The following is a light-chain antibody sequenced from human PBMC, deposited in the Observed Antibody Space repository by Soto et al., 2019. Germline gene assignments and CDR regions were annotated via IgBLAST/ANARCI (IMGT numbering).Light chain of an antibody. J-gene: IGLJ2*01. V-gene: IGLV4-69*01. CDR1: SGHSSYA. CDR2: LNSDGSH. Sequence: QPVLTQSPSASASLGASVKVTCTLSSGHSSYAIAWHQQQPEKGPRYLMKLNSDGSHNKGDGIPDRFSGSSSGAERYLTISSLQSEDEADYYCQTWDTGIVVFGGGTKLTVL. CDR3: QTWDTGIVV.